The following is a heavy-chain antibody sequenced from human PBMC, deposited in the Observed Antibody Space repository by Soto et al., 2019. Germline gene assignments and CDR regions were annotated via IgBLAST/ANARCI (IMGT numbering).Heavy chain of an antibody. D-gene: IGHD3-3*01. CDR1: GFTFSSYG. V-gene: IGHV3-30*18. CDR2: ISYDGSNK. J-gene: IGHJ6*02. CDR3: AKDLLRRFLEWLENSVFYGMDV. Sequence: QVQLVESGGGVVQPGRSLRLSCAASGFTFSSYGMHWVRQAPGKGLEWVAVISYDGSNKYYADSVKGRFTISRDNSKNTLYLQMNRLRAEETAVYYCAKDLLRRFLEWLENSVFYGMDVWGQGTTVTVSS.